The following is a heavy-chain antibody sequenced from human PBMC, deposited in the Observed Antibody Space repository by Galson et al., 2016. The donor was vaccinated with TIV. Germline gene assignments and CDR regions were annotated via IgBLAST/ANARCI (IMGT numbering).Heavy chain of an antibody. CDR3: ARDGGSGTFYNVGTY. CDR2: IYYGLIYTSGST. V-gene: IGHV4-4*07. D-gene: IGHD3-10*01. CDR1: GGSFSSYY. Sequence: ETLSLTCTISGGSFSSYYWSWIRQPAGKGLEWIGRIYYGLIYTSGSTDYNHSLKSRVTMSLDTSKSQLSLRLTSVTAADTAVYYCARDGGSGTFYNVGTYWGPGTLVTVSS. J-gene: IGHJ4*02.